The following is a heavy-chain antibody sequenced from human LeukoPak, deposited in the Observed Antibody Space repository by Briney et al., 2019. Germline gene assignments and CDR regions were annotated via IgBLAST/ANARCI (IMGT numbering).Heavy chain of an antibody. CDR2: IRRKTSGTTT. Sequence: PGGSLRLSCTASGFSFGDYVMTWVRQAPGKGLEWVGIIRRKTSGTTTEYGASVKGRFSISRDDSKSIVYLQMNSLKTEDTAVYYCARYCSGGDCKSDKDNWGQGTLVTVSS. CDR1: GFSFGDYV. D-gene: IGHD2-15*01. J-gene: IGHJ4*02. CDR3: ARYCSGGDCKSDKDN. V-gene: IGHV3-49*04.